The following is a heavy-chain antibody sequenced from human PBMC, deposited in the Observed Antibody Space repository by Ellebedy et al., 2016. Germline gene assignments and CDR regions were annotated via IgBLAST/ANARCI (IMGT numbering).Heavy chain of an antibody. D-gene: IGHD6-13*01. CDR1: GNTFSGYY. V-gene: IGHV1-2*02. J-gene: IGHJ6*02. CDR2: INPNSGST. CDR3: ARVYSSSWYLEV. Sequence: ASVKVSCXASGNTFSGYYMHWVRQAPGQGLEWMGWINPNSGSTNYAQKFQGRVTLTRDTSISTAYMELSRLRSDDTAVYYCARVYSSSWYLEVWGQGTTVTVSS.